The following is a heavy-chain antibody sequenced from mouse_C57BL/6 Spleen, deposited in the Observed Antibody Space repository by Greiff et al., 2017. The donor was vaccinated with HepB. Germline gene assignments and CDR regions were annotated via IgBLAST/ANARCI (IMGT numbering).Heavy chain of an antibody. V-gene: IGHV10-1*01. D-gene: IGHD3-2*02. CDR2: IRSKSNNYAT. J-gene: IGHJ2*01. Sequence: EVNLVESGGGLVQPKGSLKLSCAASGFSFNTYAMNWVRQAPGKGLEWVARIRSKSNNYATYYADSVKDRFTISRDDSESMLYLQMNNLKTEDTAMYYCVRQTAQVNFDYWGQGTTLTVSS. CDR3: VRQTAQVNFDY. CDR1: GFSFNTYA.